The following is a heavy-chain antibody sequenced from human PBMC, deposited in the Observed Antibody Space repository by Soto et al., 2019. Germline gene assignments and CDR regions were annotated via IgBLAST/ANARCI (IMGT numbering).Heavy chain of an antibody. CDR1: GFTFSSYS. V-gene: IGHV3-21*01. CDR2: ISSSSSYI. Sequence: PGGSLRLSWAASGFTFSSYSMSWVRQAPGKGLEWVSSISSSSSYIYYADSVKGRFTISRDNAKNSLYLQMNSLRAEDTAVYYCARDSFHCGGDCSFHYYGMDVWGQGTTVTVSS. CDR3: ARDSFHCGGDCSFHYYGMDV. D-gene: IGHD2-21*02. J-gene: IGHJ6*02.